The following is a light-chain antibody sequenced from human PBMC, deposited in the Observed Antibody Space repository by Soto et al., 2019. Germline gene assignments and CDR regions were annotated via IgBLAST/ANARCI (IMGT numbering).Light chain of an antibody. Sequence: DIQMTQSPSTLSASVGDRVTITCRASQSISDWLAWFQLKPGKAPKLLIYGVSTLESGVPSRFSGFGSGTEFTLSISSLQPGDFGTYYCQQFYKGWTFGQGTRV. CDR3: QQFYKGWT. V-gene: IGKV1-5*01. CDR2: GVS. CDR1: QSISDW. J-gene: IGKJ1*01.